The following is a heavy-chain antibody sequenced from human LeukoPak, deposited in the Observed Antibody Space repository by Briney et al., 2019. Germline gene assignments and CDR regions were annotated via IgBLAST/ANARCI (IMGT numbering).Heavy chain of an antibody. V-gene: IGHV3-33*01. CDR1: GFTFSRNA. CDR2: ILPDGSDK. CDR3: ARNARDSVFDL. J-gene: IGHJ3*01. Sequence: GGSLRLSCAASGFTFSRNAMRWARQAPGKGRGWVAVILPDGSDKYYADSVTGRFTISRDNSKNTLYLQMNSLRADDTAVYYCARNARDSVFDLWGQGTMVTVSS.